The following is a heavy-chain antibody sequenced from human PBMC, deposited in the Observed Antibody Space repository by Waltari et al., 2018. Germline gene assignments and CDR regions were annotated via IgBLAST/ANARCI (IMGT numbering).Heavy chain of an antibody. Sequence: QVQLVESGGGVVPPGRSLRLSCAASGFFFKPYGMHWVRQAPGKGLEWVAVVWFDGSKEFYADSVKGRFIISRDDSNNSVYLQMNARRAEDTAVYHCVRDVDTSSHLNRFDPWGQGTLVTVSS. CDR3: VRDVDTSSHLNRFDP. CDR1: GFFFKPYG. CDR2: VWFDGSKE. V-gene: IGHV3-33*01. J-gene: IGHJ5*02. D-gene: IGHD3-22*01.